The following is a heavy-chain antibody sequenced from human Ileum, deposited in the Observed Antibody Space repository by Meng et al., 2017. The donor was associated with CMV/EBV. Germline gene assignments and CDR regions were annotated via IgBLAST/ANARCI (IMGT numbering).Heavy chain of an antibody. CDR3: ARSGTYCNNTACYAIDS. D-gene: IGHD2-2*01. Sequence: SETLSLTCSVSGGSIAGYYWSWIRQIPGKGLEWIAYVHYTGDTNYSPSLKSRVTVSADTAKRQISLHLRSVTAADTAVYYCARSGTYCNNTACYAIDSWGQGTRVTVSS. CDR1: GGSIAGYY. CDR2: VHYTGDT. V-gene: IGHV4-59*01. J-gene: IGHJ4*02.